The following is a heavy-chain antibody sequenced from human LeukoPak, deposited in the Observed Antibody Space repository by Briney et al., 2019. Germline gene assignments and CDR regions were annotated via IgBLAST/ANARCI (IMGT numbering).Heavy chain of an antibody. D-gene: IGHD5-12*01. J-gene: IGHJ4*02. CDR1: GDSISSYF. Sequence: SETLSLTCTVSGDSISSYFWSWIRQPAGKGLELIGRMYTSGNTIYNPSLKSRVSMSVDTSKNQLSLKVGSVTAADTAVYYCARDSGYDLSWGQGTLVTVSS. V-gene: IGHV4-4*07. CDR2: MYTSGNT. CDR3: ARDSGYDLS.